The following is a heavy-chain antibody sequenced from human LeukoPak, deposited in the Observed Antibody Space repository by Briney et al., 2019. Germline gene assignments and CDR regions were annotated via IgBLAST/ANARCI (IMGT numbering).Heavy chain of an antibody. V-gene: IGHV3-53*01. CDR2: IHSGGTT. J-gene: IGHJ4*02. Sequence: GGSLRLSCAASGFTVSNNYMSGVPHAPGKGLEWVSDIHSGGTTNYADSVQGRFTISRDNSKTTVYLHMNSLRAEDTAVYYCARDSDSGYGPFASWGQGTLVTVSS. CDR3: ARDSDSGYGPFAS. D-gene: IGHD5-12*01. CDR1: GFTVSNNY.